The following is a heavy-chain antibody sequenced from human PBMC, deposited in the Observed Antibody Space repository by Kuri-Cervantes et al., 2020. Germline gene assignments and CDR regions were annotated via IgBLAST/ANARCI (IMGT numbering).Heavy chain of an antibody. Sequence: SETLSLTCAISGYSISSGYYWGWIRQPPGKGLEWIGYIYYSGSTNYNPSLESRITISVDTSKNQFSLKLCSVTAADTAVYYCARATYYDRSGYYYFDYWGQGTLVTVSS. CDR2: IYYSGST. J-gene: IGHJ4*02. CDR3: ARATYYDRSGYYYFDY. D-gene: IGHD3-22*01. V-gene: IGHV4-61*01. CDR1: GYSISSGYY.